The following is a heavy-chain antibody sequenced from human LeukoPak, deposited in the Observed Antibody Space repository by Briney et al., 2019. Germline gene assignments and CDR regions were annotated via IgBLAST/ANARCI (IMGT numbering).Heavy chain of an antibody. CDR2: IYYSGST. V-gene: IGHV4-59*01. J-gene: IGHJ6*03. CDR1: GGSISSYY. Sequence: SETLSLTCTVSGGSISSYYWSWIRQPPGKGLEWIGYIYYSGSTNYNPSLKSRVTISVDTSKNQFSLKLSSVTAADTAVYYCAILRGVNYYYYMDVWGKGTTVTVSS. CDR3: AILRGVNYYYYMDV.